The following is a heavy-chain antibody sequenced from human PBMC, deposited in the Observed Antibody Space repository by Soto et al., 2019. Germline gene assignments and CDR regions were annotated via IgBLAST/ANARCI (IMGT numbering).Heavy chain of an antibody. CDR1: GGTFSSYA. J-gene: IGHJ6*02. Sequence: SVKVSCKASGGTFSSYAISWVRQAPGQGLEWMGGIIPIFGTANYAQKFQGRVTITADESTSTAYMELSSLRSEDTAVYYCASGYSYGYGDYYGMDVWGQGTTVTVSS. V-gene: IGHV1-69*13. CDR2: IIPIFGTA. CDR3: ASGYSYGYGDYYGMDV. D-gene: IGHD5-18*01.